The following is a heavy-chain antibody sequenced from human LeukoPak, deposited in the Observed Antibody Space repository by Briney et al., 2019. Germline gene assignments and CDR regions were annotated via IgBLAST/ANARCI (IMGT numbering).Heavy chain of an antibody. CDR2: ISGSGGST. D-gene: IGHD6-13*01. V-gene: IGHV3-23*01. CDR1: GFTFSSYA. Sequence: GGSLRLSCAASGFTFSSYAMSWVRQAPGKGLEWVSAISGSGGSTYYADSVKGRFTISRDNSKNTLYLQMNSLRAEDTAVYYCARDWGSIAAAGTPDDYWGQGTLVTVSS. CDR3: ARDWGSIAAAGTPDDY. J-gene: IGHJ4*02.